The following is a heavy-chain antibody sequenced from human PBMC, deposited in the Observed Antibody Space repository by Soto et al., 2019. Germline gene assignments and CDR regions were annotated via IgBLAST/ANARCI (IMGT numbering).Heavy chain of an antibody. CDR3: ARSARFRDCGGGSCYRDHDAFDI. D-gene: IGHD2-15*01. Sequence: GASVKVSCKASGYTFTSYDINWVRQATGQGLEWMGWMNPNSGNTGYAQKFQGRVTMTRNTSISTAYMELSSLRSEDTAVYYCARSARFRDCGGGSCYRDHDAFDIWGQGTMVTVSS. V-gene: IGHV1-8*01. CDR2: MNPNSGNT. J-gene: IGHJ3*02. CDR1: GYTFTSYD.